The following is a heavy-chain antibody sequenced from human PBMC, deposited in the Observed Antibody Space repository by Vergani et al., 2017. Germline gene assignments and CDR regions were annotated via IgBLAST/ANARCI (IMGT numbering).Heavy chain of an antibody. CDR3: ARDSSGRRGLNY. V-gene: IGHV3-30*01. CDR1: GFTFSSYA. D-gene: IGHD3-10*01. Sequence: VQLLESGGGVVQPGRSLRLSCAASGFTFSSYAMHWVRQAPGKGLEWVAVISYDGSNKYYADSVKGRFTIARDNSKNTLYLQMNSLRAEDPAVYYCARDSSGRRGLNYWGQGTLVTVSS. CDR2: ISYDGSNK. J-gene: IGHJ4*02.